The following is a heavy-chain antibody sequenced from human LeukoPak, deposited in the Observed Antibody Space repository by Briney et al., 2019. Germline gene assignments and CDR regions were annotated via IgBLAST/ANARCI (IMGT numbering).Heavy chain of an antibody. CDR3: ARSPATIGWNWGYYFDY. V-gene: IGHV4-4*07. CDR1: GGSISSYF. D-gene: IGHD5-12*01. CDR2: LSTTGST. J-gene: IGHJ4*02. Sequence: PSGTLSLTCAVSGGSISSYFWSWIRQPAGGELEWIGRLSTTGSTYYNPSLKSRVTMSRDTSKSHFSLRLTSVTAADTAMYYCARSPATIGWNWGYYFDYWGQGILVTVSS.